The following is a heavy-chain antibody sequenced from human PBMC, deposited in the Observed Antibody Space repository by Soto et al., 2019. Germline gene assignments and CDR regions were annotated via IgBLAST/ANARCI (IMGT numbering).Heavy chain of an antibody. CDR3: ARGESGYYPYNWFDP. J-gene: IGHJ5*02. CDR2: IYHSGST. D-gene: IGHD3-22*01. V-gene: IGHV4-30-2*01. CDR1: GGSISSGGYS. Sequence: SETLSLTCAFSGGSISSGGYSLSWIRQPPGKGLEWIGYIYHSGSTYYNPSLKSRVTISVDRSKNQFSLKLSSVTAADTAVYYCARGESGYYPYNWFDPWGQGTLVTVSS.